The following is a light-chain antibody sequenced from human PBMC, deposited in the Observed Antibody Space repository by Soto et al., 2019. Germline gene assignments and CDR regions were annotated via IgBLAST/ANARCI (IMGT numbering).Light chain of an antibody. V-gene: IGKV1-39*01. Sequence: DIQMTQSPSSLPASVGDRVTITCRASQRISTYLNWYQQTPGKAPKLLIYAATNLQSGVPSRFSGSGSGTDFTLTISSVQPEDFGIYYCQQSYSNPRTFGQGTKVEIK. CDR2: AAT. J-gene: IGKJ1*01. CDR1: QRISTY. CDR3: QQSYSNPRT.